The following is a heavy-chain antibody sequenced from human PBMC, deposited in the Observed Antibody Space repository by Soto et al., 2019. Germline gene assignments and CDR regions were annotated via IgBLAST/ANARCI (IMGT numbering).Heavy chain of an antibody. CDR1: GVIFSDYY. Sequence: VQLVESGGGLVKPGGSLRLSCAASGVIFSDYYMAWIRQAPGKGLEWVSDINSGGGAKNVADSVRGRFTISRDNANNSLYLQMTRLRVEDTALYYCGRRLTGRTTGDWFDPWGQGTLVTVSS. CDR3: GRRLTGRTTGDWFDP. D-gene: IGHD1-20*01. CDR2: INSGGGAK. J-gene: IGHJ5*02. V-gene: IGHV3-11*01.